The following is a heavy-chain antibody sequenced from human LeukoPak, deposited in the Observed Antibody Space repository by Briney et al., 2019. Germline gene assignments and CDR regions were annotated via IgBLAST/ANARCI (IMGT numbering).Heavy chain of an antibody. CDR1: GDSISSSHW. CDR2: IYHSGST. D-gene: IGHD6-13*01. CDR3: ARTGGYSHPGDI. V-gene: IGHV4-4*02. Sequence: PSGTLSLTCAVSGDSISSSHWWGWVRQPPGKGLEWIGEIYHSGSTNYNPSLKSRVTISVDKSKNQVSLKLSSVTAADTAMYYCARTGGYSHPGDIWGQGTMVTVSS. J-gene: IGHJ3*02.